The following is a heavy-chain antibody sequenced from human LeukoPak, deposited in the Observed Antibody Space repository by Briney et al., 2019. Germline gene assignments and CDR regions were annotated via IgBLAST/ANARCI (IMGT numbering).Heavy chain of an antibody. CDR2: ISGSGGST. CDR1: GFTFSSYA. J-gene: IGHJ4*02. D-gene: IGHD2-2*02. Sequence: SGGSLRLSCAASGFTFSSYAMSWVRQAPGKGLEWVSAISGSGGSTYYADSVKGRFTISRDNSKNTLYLQMNSPRAEDTAVYYCAKGPSRYCSSTSCYRYFDYWGQGTLVTVSS. V-gene: IGHV3-23*01. CDR3: AKGPSRYCSSTSCYRYFDY.